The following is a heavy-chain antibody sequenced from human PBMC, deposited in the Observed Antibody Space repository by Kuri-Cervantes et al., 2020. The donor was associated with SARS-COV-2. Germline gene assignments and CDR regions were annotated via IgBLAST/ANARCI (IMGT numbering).Heavy chain of an antibody. D-gene: IGHD6-6*01. CDR3: ARYSSSSSHYYYYMDV. CDR2: IYTSGST. Sequence: SETLSLTCTVSGGSISSGSYYWSWIRQPAGKGLEWIGRIYTSGSTNYNPSLKSRVTMSVDTSKNQFSLKLSSVTAADTAVYYCARYSSSSSHYYYYMDVWGKGTTVTVSS. CDR1: GGSISSGSYY. V-gene: IGHV4-61*02. J-gene: IGHJ6*03.